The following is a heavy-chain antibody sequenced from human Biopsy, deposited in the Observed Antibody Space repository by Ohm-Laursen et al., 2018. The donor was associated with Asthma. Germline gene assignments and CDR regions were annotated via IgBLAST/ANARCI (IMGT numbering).Heavy chain of an antibody. CDR3: ARKAGSCISRTCYSLDF. Sequence: ASVEVSCKSLGGTFNTYVISWVRQAPGQGLEWMGGINSVFGTTTYPQKFQDRVTITADDSTSTVYMELSSLRSEDTAVYYCARKAGSCISRTCYSLDFWGQGTLVTVSS. CDR1: GGTFNTYV. D-gene: IGHD2-2*01. CDR2: INSVFGTT. J-gene: IGHJ4*02. V-gene: IGHV1-69*13.